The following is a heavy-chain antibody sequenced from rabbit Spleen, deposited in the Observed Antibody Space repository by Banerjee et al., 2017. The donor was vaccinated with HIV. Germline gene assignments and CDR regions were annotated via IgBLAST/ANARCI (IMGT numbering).Heavy chain of an antibody. CDR3: ARDGDGGSPTFNL. V-gene: IGHV1S40*01. CDR2: IKVSSSRT. Sequence: QSLEESGGGLVQPEGSLTLTCTASGFSFSSSYYMSWVRQAPGKGLEWIASIKVSSSRTYYASWAKGRFTISKTSSTTVTLELNSLTAADTATYFCARDGDGGSPTFNLWGPGTLVTVS. CDR1: GFSFSSSYY. J-gene: IGHJ4*01. D-gene: IGHD4-2*01.